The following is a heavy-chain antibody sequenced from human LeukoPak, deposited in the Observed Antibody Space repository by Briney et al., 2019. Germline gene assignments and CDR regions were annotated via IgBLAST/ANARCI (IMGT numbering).Heavy chain of an antibody. Sequence: PGGSLRLSCAASGFTFSSYSMNWVRQAPGKGLEWVSSISSSSSYIYYADSVKGRFTISRDNAKNSLYLQMNSLRAEDTAVYYCARGHYDFWSGYSVGYFDYWGQGTLVTVSS. J-gene: IGHJ4*02. D-gene: IGHD3-3*01. CDR3: ARGHYDFWSGYSVGYFDY. V-gene: IGHV3-21*01. CDR1: GFTFSSYS. CDR2: ISSSSSYI.